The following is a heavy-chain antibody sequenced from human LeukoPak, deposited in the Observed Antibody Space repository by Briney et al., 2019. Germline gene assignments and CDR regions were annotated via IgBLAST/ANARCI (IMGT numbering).Heavy chain of an antibody. CDR1: GYTFTSYY. CDR2: INPSGGST. V-gene: IGHV1-46*01. J-gene: IGHJ5*02. D-gene: IGHD6-6*01. Sequence: GASVKVSCKASGYTFTSYYMHWVRQAPVQGLEWMGIINPSGGSTSYAQKFQGRVTMTRDTSTSTVYMELSSLRSEDTAVYYCARDMSIAAHRYNWFDPWGQGTLVTVSS. CDR3: ARDMSIAAHRYNWFDP.